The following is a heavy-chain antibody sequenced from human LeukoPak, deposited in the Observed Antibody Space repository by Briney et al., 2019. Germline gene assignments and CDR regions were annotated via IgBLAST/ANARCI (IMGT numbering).Heavy chain of an antibody. Sequence: SVKVSCKASGGTFSSYAISWVRQAPGQGLEWMGRIIPILGIANYAQKFQGRVTITADKSTSTAYMELSSLRSEDTAMYYCARNLRDTAMVYDAFDIWGQGTMVTVSS. CDR2: IIPILGIA. CDR1: GGTFSSYA. J-gene: IGHJ3*02. V-gene: IGHV1-69*04. D-gene: IGHD5-18*01. CDR3: ARNLRDTAMVYDAFDI.